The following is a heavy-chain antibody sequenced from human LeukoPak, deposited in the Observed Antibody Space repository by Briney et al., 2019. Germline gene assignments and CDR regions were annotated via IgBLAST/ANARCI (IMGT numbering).Heavy chain of an antibody. J-gene: IGHJ5*02. CDR2: IKQDGTER. CDR1: GFTFRSYW. D-gene: IGHD3-9*01. CDR3: AGGSGYLITS. V-gene: IGHV3-7*01. Sequence: GGSLRLSCAGSGFTFRSYWMNWVRQAPGKGLEWLAIIKQDGTERHYKGSVEGRFTISRDNAKNSLHLQMNSLRAEDTAVYYCAGGSGYLITSWGQGTLVTVSS.